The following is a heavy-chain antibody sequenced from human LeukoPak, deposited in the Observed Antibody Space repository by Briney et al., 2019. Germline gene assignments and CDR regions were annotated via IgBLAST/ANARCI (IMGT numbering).Heavy chain of an antibody. D-gene: IGHD3-10*01. J-gene: IGHJ4*02. Sequence: GRSLRLSCAASGFTFSSFGMHWVRQAPGKGLEWVAIIWFDGSIEYYGDSVKGRFTISRDNSKNTLYLQMNSLRAEDTAVYYCARESQGTSEAYWGQGTLVTVSS. CDR2: IWFDGSIE. CDR3: ARESQGTSEAY. V-gene: IGHV3-33*01. CDR1: GFTFSSFG.